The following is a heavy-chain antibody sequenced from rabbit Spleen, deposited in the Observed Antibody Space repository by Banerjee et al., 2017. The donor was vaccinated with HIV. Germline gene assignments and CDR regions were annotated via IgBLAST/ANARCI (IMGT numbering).Heavy chain of an antibody. V-gene: IGHV1S45*01. CDR2: IATGSSGFT. J-gene: IGHJ6*01. CDR1: GFTLSNYW. D-gene: IGHD8-1*01. CDR3: ARDAGTSFSTYGMDL. Sequence: QEQLVESGGGLVQPEGSLTLTCTASGFTLSNYWMCWVRQAPGKGLEWIACIATGSSGFTYYARWAKGRFTCSKASSTTVTLQMTSLTAADTATYFCARDAGTSFSTYGMDLWGQGTLVTVS.